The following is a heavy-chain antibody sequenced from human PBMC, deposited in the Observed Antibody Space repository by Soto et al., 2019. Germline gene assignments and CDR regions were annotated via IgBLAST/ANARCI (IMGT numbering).Heavy chain of an antibody. CDR2: IWYDGNNK. J-gene: IGHJ4*02. V-gene: IGHV3-33*01. D-gene: IGHD2-21*01. CDR3: ARGLHSLFDY. Sequence: CSLSGLTFSNYGRHCVRQAPGKGLEWVAVIWYDGNNKYYADSVKGRFTISRDNSNNTLYVQMTSLRAEDTAVYYCARGLHSLFDYWGQGTLVTVSS. CDR1: GLTFSNYG.